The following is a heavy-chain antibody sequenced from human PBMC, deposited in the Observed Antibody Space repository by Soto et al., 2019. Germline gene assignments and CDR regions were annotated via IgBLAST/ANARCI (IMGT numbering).Heavy chain of an antibody. CDR2: IYWNDDK. CDR3: PHITSLHLVPNFDY. CDR1: GFSLSTSGVG. J-gene: IGHJ4*02. V-gene: IGHV2-5*01. D-gene: IGHD6-6*01. Sequence: QITLKESGPTLVKPTQTLTLTCTFSGFSLSTSGVGVGWIRQPPGKALEWLALIYWNDDKRYSPSLKSRVTITKDTSKNQVVLTMTNMDPVDTATHYCPHITSLHLVPNFDYWGQGTLVTVSS.